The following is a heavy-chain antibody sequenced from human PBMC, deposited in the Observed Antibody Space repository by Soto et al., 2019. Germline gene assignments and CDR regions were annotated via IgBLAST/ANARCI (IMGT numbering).Heavy chain of an antibody. V-gene: IGHV3-30-3*01. CDR1: GFAFSSYE. CDR3: ARERCSGGSCYSDAFDI. D-gene: IGHD2-15*01. CDR2: IPYDGSNK. Sequence: GESLRLSCADYGFAFSSYEMHWDRQAPEKVLEWVALIPYDGSNKSYADCVKGRFTISRDNSKNTLYLQMNSVRAEDTAVYYCARERCSGGSCYSDAFDIWGQGTMVPVSS. J-gene: IGHJ3*02.